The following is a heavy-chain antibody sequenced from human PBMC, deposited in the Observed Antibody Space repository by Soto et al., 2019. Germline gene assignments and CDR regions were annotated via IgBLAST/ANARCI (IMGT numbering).Heavy chain of an antibody. CDR2: IYPSGRA. V-gene: IGHV4-4*07. D-gene: IGHD5-18*01. J-gene: IGHJ2*01. Sequence: QVQLQESGPRLVTPSETLTLTCSLSGGSITNHYWGWIRQPPGKGLEFIGRIYPSGRAHYNPSLQSRVTMSVDTSKNQFSLKVNSVTAADTAICYCARDYDVNTAVDYWYFDLWGRGTLVTVSS. CDR3: ARDYDVNTAVDYWYFDL. CDR1: GGSITNHY.